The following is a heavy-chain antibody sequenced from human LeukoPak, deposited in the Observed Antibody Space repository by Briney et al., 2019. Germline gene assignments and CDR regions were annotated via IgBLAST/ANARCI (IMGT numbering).Heavy chain of an antibody. V-gene: IGHV3-11*01. CDR1: GFTFSDYY. CDR2: ISSSGSTI. CDR3: ARDNRAYDFWTARGYYGMDV. J-gene: IGHJ6*02. Sequence: GGSLRLSCAASGFTFSDYYMSWIRQAPGKGLEWVSYISSSGSTIYYADSVKGRFTISRDNAKNSLYLQMNSLRAEDTAVYYCARDNRAYDFWTARGYYGMDVWGQGTTVTVSS. D-gene: IGHD3-3*01.